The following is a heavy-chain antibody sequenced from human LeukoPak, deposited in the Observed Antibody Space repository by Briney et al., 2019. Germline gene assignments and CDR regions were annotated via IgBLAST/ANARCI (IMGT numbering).Heavy chain of an antibody. V-gene: IGHV4-59*01. Sequence: SETLSLTCTVSGASISDYYWSWIRQPPGKGLEWIGYIYYNGRTDYNPSLKSRVTISGDTSKNQFSLRLSSVTAADTAVYYCASGRQDYYYGMDVWGQGATVTVSS. J-gene: IGHJ6*02. CDR1: GASISDYY. CDR3: ASGRQDYYYGMDV. D-gene: IGHD1-26*01. CDR2: IYYNGRT.